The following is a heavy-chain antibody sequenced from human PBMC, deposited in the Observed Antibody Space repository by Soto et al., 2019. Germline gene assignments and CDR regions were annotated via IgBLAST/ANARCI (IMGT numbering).Heavy chain of an antibody. CDR2: IDPSDSYT. CDR3: ASPYCNSTSCQGHDFYGMDV. CDR1: GYNFISHW. J-gene: IGHJ6*02. V-gene: IGHV5-10-1*01. D-gene: IGHD2-2*01. Sequence: GESLKISCXGSGYNFISHWINWVRQMPGKGLEWMGRIDPSDSYTNYSPSFQGHVTISTDKSISTAYLQWSSLKASGTAMYYCASPYCNSTSCQGHDFYGMDVWGQGTTVTVSS.